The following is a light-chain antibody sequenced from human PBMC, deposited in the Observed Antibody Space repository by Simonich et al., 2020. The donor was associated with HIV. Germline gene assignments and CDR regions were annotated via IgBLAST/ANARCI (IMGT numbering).Light chain of an antibody. V-gene: IGKV4-1*01. CDR1: RNILYNSNNKNY. Sequence: DIMMTQSPDSLAVSLGERATINCKSSRNILYNSNNKNYLAWYQQKPGQPPNLLIYWASTRESGVPDRFSASGSGTDFTLTISSLQSEDVAVYYCQQYYDTPYTFGQGTKLEIK. J-gene: IGKJ2*01. CDR3: QQYYDTPYT. CDR2: WAS.